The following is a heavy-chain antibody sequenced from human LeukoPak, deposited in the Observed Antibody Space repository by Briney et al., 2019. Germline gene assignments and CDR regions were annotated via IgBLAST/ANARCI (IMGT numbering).Heavy chain of an antibody. CDR3: ARVGVRFVSFLDY. J-gene: IGHJ4*02. D-gene: IGHD3-3*01. CDR2: INPNSGGT. CDR1: GYTFTGYY. V-gene: IGHV1-2*02. Sequence: GASVKVSCKASGYTFTGYYMHWVRQAPGQGLEWMGWINPNSGGTNYAQKFQGRVTMTRDTSISKAYMELSRLRSDDTAVYYCARVGVRFVSFLDYWGQGTLVTVSS.